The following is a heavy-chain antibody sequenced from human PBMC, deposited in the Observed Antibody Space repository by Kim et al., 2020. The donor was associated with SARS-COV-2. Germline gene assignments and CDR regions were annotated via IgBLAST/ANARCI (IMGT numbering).Heavy chain of an antibody. Sequence: SETLSLTCTVSGGSISSDSFYWGWVRQPPGKGLEWLGSVFYSGSTYYNPSLKSRVTISVNTSKNQFFLTLSSVTATETAVYYCARHKGLYYYYMDVWGKGTTVTVSS. J-gene: IGHJ6*03. CDR3: ARHKGLYYYYMDV. V-gene: IGHV4-39*01. CDR1: GGSISSDSFY. CDR2: VFYSGST.